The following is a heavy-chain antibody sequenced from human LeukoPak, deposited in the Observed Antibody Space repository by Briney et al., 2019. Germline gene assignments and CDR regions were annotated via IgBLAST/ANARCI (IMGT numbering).Heavy chain of an antibody. J-gene: IGHJ6*02. CDR1: GFTFSSYG. V-gene: IGHV3-30*18. CDR3: AKDIGDFWSGRFGDYYYGMDV. CDR2: ISYDGSNK. Sequence: PGGSLRLSCAASGFTFSSYGMHWVRQAPGKGLEWVAVISYDGSNKYYADSVKGRFTISRDNSKNTLYLQMNSLRAEDTAVYYCAKDIGDFWSGRFGDYYYGMDVWGQGTTVTVSS. D-gene: IGHD3-3*01.